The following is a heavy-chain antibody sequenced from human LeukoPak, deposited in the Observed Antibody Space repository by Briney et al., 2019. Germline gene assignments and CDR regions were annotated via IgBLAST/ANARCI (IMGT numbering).Heavy chain of an antibody. CDR2: IYYSGST. CDR1: GGSISSTSYY. Sequence: PSETLSLTCTVSGGSISSTSYYWGWIRQPPGKGLEWIGSIYYSGSTYYNPSLKSRVTISVDTSKNQFSLKLSSVTAADTAVYYCARDRYGSGSYPLDYWGQGTLVTVSS. D-gene: IGHD3-10*01. CDR3: ARDRYGSGSYPLDY. V-gene: IGHV4-39*07. J-gene: IGHJ4*02.